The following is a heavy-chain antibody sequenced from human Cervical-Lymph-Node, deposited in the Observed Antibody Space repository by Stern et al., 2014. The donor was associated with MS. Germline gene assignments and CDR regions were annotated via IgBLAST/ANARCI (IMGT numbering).Heavy chain of an antibody. V-gene: IGHV4-4*02. CDR3: ARRGGQRLIHFDS. CDR1: GDFVTNTNY. D-gene: IGHD6-25*01. Sequence: QVQLQESGPGLVKPSETLSLTCVVSGDFVTNTNYWSWVRQSPGKGLEWIGEISYCGATNYTPSLKSRLLLSVDNSKKQLSLILPSGTATDTAVYFCARRGGQRLIHFDSWGQGTLVTVSS. CDR2: ISYCGAT. J-gene: IGHJ4*02.